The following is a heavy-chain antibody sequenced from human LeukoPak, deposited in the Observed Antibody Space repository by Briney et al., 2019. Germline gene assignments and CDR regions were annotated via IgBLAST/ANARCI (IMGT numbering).Heavy chain of an antibody. CDR2: ISGSGGST. D-gene: IGHD1-26*01. Sequence: GSLRLSCAASGFTFSSYAMSWVRQAPGKGLEWVSAISGSGGSTYYADSVKGRFTISRDDSKNTLYLQMNSLRAEDTAIYYCAKNGDRRVGPTASFDYWGQGTLVSVSS. CDR1: GFTFSSYA. CDR3: AKNGDRRVGPTASFDY. V-gene: IGHV3-23*01. J-gene: IGHJ4*02.